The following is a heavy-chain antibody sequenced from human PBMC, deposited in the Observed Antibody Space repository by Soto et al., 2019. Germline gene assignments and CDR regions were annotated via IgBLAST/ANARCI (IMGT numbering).Heavy chain of an antibody. CDR1: GGAISSYY. CDR2: IYYSGST. CDR3: ARGPYSSGWYVY. V-gene: IGHV4-59*01. D-gene: IGHD6-19*01. J-gene: IGHJ4*02. Sequence: PSETLSLTYTVSGGAISSYYWSWIRQPPGKGLEWVGYIYYSGSTNYNPSLKSRVTISVDTSKNQFSLKLSSVTAADTAVYYCARGPYSSGWYVYWGQGTLVTVSS.